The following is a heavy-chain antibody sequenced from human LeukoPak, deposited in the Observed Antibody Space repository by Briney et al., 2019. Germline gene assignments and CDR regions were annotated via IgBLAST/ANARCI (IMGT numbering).Heavy chain of an antibody. J-gene: IGHJ4*02. CDR1: GGSFSGYY. V-gene: IGHV4-34*01. CDR2: INHSGST. Sequence: SETLSLTCAVYGGSFSGYYWSWIRQPPGKGLEWIGEINHSGSTNYNPSLKSRVTISVDTSKNQFSLKLSSVTAADTAVYYCAREGYSSGRPGYWGQGTLVTVSS. D-gene: IGHD6-19*01. CDR3: AREGYSSGRPGY.